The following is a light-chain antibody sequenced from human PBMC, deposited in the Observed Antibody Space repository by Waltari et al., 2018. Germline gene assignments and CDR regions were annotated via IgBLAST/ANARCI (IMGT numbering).Light chain of an antibody. CDR3: QQRSSWPLT. Sequence: EVVLPQSPATLSLSPGERATLSCRASQSVSSYLAWYQQKPGQAPRLLIYDASNRATGIPARFSGSGSGTDFTLTISSLEPEDCAVYYCQQRSSWPLTFGGGTKVEIK. CDR1: QSVSSY. J-gene: IGKJ4*01. CDR2: DAS. V-gene: IGKV3-11*01.